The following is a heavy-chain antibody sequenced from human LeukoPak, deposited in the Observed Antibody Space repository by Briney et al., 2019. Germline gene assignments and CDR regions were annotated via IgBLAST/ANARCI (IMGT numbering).Heavy chain of an antibody. D-gene: IGHD3-16*01. V-gene: IGHV1-3*01. Sequence: GASVKVSCKASGYTFTSYAMHWVRQAPGQRLEWMGWINAGNGNTKYSQKFQGRVTITRDTSASTAYMELSSLRSEDTAVYYCAREDGATPYYYYGMDVWGQGTTVTVSS. CDR1: GYTFTSYA. J-gene: IGHJ6*02. CDR2: INAGNGNT. CDR3: AREDGATPYYYYGMDV.